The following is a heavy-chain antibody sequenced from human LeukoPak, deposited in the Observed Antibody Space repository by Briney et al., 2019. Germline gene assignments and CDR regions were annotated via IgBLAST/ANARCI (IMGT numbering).Heavy chain of an antibody. V-gene: IGHV1-2*06. Sequence: ASVKVSCTASGYTFTGYYMHWVRQAPGQGLEWMGRINPNSGGTNYAQKFQGRVTMTRDTSISRAYMELSRRRSDETAVYYYAGVSSGDSSCYLFDYWGQGTLFTVSS. J-gene: IGHJ4*02. D-gene: IGHD3-22*01. CDR1: GYTFTGYY. CDR2: INPNSGGT. CDR3: AGVSSGDSSCYLFDY.